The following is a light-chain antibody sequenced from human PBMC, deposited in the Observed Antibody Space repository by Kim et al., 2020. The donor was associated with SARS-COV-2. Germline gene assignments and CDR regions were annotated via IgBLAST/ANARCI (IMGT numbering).Light chain of an antibody. J-gene: IGLJ3*02. Sequence: GKTVTISCTRSSGSIASNYVQCYQQRPGSAPTTVIYEDNQRPSGVPDRFSGSIDSSSNSASLTISGLKTEDEADYYCQSYDSSNWVFGGGTQLTVL. CDR1: SGSIASNY. CDR2: EDN. CDR3: QSYDSSNWV. V-gene: IGLV6-57*03.